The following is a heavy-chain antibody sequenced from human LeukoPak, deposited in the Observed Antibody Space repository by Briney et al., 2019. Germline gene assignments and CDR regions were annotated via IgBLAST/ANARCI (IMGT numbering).Heavy chain of an antibody. CDR2: INPNSGGT. J-gene: IGHJ4*02. CDR1: GYTFTGYY. V-gene: IGHV1-2*02. CDR3: ARAAGSSSSEPTLIDY. D-gene: IGHD6-6*01. Sequence: VSVKVSCKASGYTFTGYYMHWVRQAPGQGLEWMGWINPNSGGTNYAQKFQGRVTMTRDTSISTAYMELSRLRSDDTAVYYCARAAGSSSSEPTLIDYWGQGTLVTVSS.